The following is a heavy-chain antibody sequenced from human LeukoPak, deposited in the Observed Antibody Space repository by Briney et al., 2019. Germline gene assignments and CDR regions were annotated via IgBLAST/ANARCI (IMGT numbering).Heavy chain of an antibody. CDR2: INPNSGGT. CDR3: ARQPPRYGWFDP. J-gene: IGHJ5*02. CDR1: GYTFTGYY. V-gene: IGHV1-2*02. D-gene: IGHD3-9*01. Sequence: GASVKVSCKASGYTFTGYYMHWVRQAPGQGLEWMGWINPNSGGTNYAQKLQGRVTMTRDTSISTAYMELSRLRSDDTAVYYCARQPPRYGWFDPWGQGTLVTVSS.